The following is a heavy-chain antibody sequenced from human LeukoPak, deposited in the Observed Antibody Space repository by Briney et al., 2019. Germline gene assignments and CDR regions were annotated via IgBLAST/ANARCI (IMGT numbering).Heavy chain of an antibody. CDR3: ARRALSPPYYFDY. D-gene: IGHD2/OR15-2a*01. CDR2: IYTSGST. Sequence: PSETLSLTCTVSGGSISSGSYYWSWIRQPAGKGLAWIGRIYTSGSTNYNPSLKSRVTISVDTSKNQFSLKLSSVTAADTAVYYCARRALSPPYYFDYWGQGTLVTVSS. J-gene: IGHJ4*02. V-gene: IGHV4-61*02. CDR1: GGSISSGSYY.